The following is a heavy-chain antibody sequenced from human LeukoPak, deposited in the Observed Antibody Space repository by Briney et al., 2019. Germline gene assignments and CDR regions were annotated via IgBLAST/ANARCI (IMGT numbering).Heavy chain of an antibody. Sequence: PGGSLRLSSATSGFTFSSYWMSWVRQAPGKGLEWVANIKQDGSEKYYVDSVKGRFTISRDNAKNSLYLQMNSLRAEDTAVYYCARRGYSYGHIPNYYYDMDVWGKGTTVTVSS. J-gene: IGHJ6*03. CDR3: ARRGYSYGHIPNYYYDMDV. CDR1: GFTFSSYW. V-gene: IGHV3-7*01. CDR2: IKQDGSEK. D-gene: IGHD5-18*01.